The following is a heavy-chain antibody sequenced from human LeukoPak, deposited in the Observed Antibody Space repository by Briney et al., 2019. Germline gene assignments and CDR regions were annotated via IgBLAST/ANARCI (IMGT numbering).Heavy chain of an antibody. V-gene: IGHV1-2*06. D-gene: IGHD6-6*01. CDR2: INPNSGGT. J-gene: IGHJ5*02. Sequence: ASVKVSCKASGYTFTGYYMHWVRQAPGQGLEWMGRINPNSGGTNYAQKFQGRVTMTRDTSISTAYMELSRLRSDDTAVYYCVREIRVGAARPVNWFDPWGQGTLVTVSS. CDR3: VREIRVGAARPVNWFDP. CDR1: GYTFTGYY.